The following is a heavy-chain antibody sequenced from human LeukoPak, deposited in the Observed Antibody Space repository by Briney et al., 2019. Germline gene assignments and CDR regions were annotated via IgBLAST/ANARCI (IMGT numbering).Heavy chain of an antibody. Sequence: SETLSLTCIVSGGSISSSSYYWDWIRQARGEGLEWIGNFYDSGNTRYNPSVKSRITISGDTSKNHFSLKLTSVTAAATAVYYCARHTRPGYSGYENAFDIWGQGAMLTVSS. CDR3: ARHTRPGYSGYENAFDI. D-gene: IGHD5-12*01. CDR2: FYDSGNT. J-gene: IGHJ3*02. V-gene: IGHV4-39*01. CDR1: GGSISSSSYY.